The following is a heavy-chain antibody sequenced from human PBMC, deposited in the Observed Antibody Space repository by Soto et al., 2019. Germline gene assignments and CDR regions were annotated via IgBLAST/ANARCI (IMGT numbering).Heavy chain of an antibody. CDR1: GFTFSSYW. Sequence: EVQLVESGGDLVQPGGSLRLSCAASGFTFSSYWMHWVRQAPGKGLVWVSRINTDGSSTNYADSVKGRFTISRDNAKNTLFLQMNSLRDEATAVYYCASGYSSTWYNAFDSWGQGTMVTVSA. CDR2: INTDGSST. J-gene: IGHJ3*02. CDR3: ASGYSSTWYNAFDS. V-gene: IGHV3-74*01. D-gene: IGHD6-13*01.